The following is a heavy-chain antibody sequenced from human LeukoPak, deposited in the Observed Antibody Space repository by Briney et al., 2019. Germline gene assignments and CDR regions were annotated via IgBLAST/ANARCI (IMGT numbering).Heavy chain of an antibody. CDR1: GGSISSSSYY. CDR3: ARFATSITIFGVVRT. Sequence: PSETLSLTCTVSGGSISSSSYYWGWIRQPPGKGLEWIGSIYYSGSTYYNPSLKSRVTISVDTSKNQFSLKLSSVTAADTAVYYCARFATSITIFGVVRTWGQGTLVTVSS. CDR2: IYYSGST. D-gene: IGHD3-3*01. J-gene: IGHJ5*02. V-gene: IGHV4-39*01.